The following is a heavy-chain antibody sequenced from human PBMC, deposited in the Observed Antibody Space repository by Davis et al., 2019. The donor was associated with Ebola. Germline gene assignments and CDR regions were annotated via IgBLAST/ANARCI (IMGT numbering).Heavy chain of an antibody. J-gene: IGHJ4*02. CDR1: GYTFTSYY. Sequence: ASVKVSCKASGYTFTSYYMHWVRQAPGQGLEWMGIINPSGGSTSYAQKFQGRVTMTRDTSTSTVYMELSSLRSEDTAVYYCARDLDPSYSNYVPFDYWGQGTLVTVSS. CDR3: ARDLDPSYSNYVPFDY. CDR2: INPSGGST. V-gene: IGHV1-46*01. D-gene: IGHD4-11*01.